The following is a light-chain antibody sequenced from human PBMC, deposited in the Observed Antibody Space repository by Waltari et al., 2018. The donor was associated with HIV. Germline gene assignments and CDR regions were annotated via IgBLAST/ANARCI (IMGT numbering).Light chain of an antibody. V-gene: IGLV2-14*01. CDR3: TSYTTRSTVI. CDR2: EVN. CDR1: SSAIGIYNS. Sequence: QSALTQPASVSGSPGQSITIPCTGTSSAIGIYNSVSWYQQHPGKAPKLLIYEVNNRPSGVSDRFSGSKSGNTASLSISGLQAEDEADYYCTSYTTRSTVIFGGGTSVTVL. J-gene: IGLJ2*01.